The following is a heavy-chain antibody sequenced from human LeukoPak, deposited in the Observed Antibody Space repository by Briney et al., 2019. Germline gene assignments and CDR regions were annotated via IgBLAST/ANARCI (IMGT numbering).Heavy chain of an antibody. D-gene: IGHD6-6*01. V-gene: IGHV1-24*01. CDR2: FDPEDGET. Sequence: ASVKVSCKVSGYTLTELSMHWVRQAPGKGLEWMGGFDPEDGETIYAQKFQGRVTMTEDTSTDTAYMELSSLRSEDTAVYYCATVLIAARQDGMDVWGQGTTVTVSS. J-gene: IGHJ6*02. CDR1: GYTLTELS. CDR3: ATVLIAARQDGMDV.